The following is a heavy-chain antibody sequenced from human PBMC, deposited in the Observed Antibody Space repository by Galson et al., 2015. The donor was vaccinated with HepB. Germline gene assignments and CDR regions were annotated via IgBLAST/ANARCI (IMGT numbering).Heavy chain of an antibody. CDR1: GFTFSSYA. D-gene: IGHD2-15*01. V-gene: IGHV3-23*01. J-gene: IGHJ5*02. CDR3: AKDRGYCSGGSCRRGWFDP. Sequence: SLRLSCAASGFTFSSYAMSWVRQAPGKGLGWVSAISGSGGSTYYADSVKGRFTISRDNSKNTLYLQMNSLRAEDTAVYYCAKDRGYCSGGSCRRGWFDPWGQGTLVTVSS. CDR2: ISGSGGST.